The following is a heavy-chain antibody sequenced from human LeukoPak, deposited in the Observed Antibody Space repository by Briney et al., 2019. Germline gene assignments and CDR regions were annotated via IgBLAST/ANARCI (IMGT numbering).Heavy chain of an antibody. Sequence: GGSLRLSCAASGFTFSSYGMHWVRQAPGKGLEWVAFIRYDGSNKYYADSVKGRFTISRDNSKNTPYLQMNSLRAEDTAVYYCAKGGYCSSTSCQEIGGFWFDPWGQGTLVTVSS. CDR3: AKGGYCSSTSCQEIGGFWFDP. CDR2: IRYDGSNK. D-gene: IGHD2-2*01. J-gene: IGHJ5*02. V-gene: IGHV3-30*02. CDR1: GFTFSSYG.